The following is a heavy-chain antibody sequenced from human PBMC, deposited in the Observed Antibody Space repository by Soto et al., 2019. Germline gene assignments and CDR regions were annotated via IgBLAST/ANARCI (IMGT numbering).Heavy chain of an antibody. D-gene: IGHD1-26*01. CDR2: IDTRGTTI. V-gene: IGHV3-48*03. CDR3: ARGVGLSGKYYALDI. J-gene: IGHJ3*02. CDR1: GFSFNSYE. Sequence: EVQLVESGGGLVQPGGSLRLSCAASGFSFNSYEMNWVRQSPGKGLEFVSYIDTRGTTITYAESVKGRFAISRDNAKNSLFLQMNSRRAEDTAVYYCARGVGLSGKYYALDIWGQGTMVTVSS.